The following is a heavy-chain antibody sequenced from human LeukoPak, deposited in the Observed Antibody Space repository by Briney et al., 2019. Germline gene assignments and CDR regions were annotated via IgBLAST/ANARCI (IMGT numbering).Heavy chain of an antibody. CDR1: GFTYSTYS. Sequence: GGSLRLSCAASGFTYSTYSMTWVRQAPGKGLEWVSYISSRSTTIYYADSMRGRFTISRDNAKNSLYLQVNNLRVEDTALYYCAREAVAGRGFDYWGQGALVTVSS. CDR2: ISSRSTTI. D-gene: IGHD6-19*01. V-gene: IGHV3-48*01. J-gene: IGHJ4*02. CDR3: AREAVAGRGFDY.